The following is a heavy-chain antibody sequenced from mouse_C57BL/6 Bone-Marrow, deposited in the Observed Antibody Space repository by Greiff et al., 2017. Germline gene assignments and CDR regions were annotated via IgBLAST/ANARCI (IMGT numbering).Heavy chain of an antibody. D-gene: IGHD2-1*01. CDR3: ASEGFYYSYYYAMDY. CDR1: GYTFTSYW. CDR2: IHPNSGST. J-gene: IGHJ4*01. Sequence: VQLQQPGAELVKPGASVKLSCKASGYTFTSYWMHWVKQRPGQGLEWIGMIHPNSGSTNYNEKFKSKATLTVDKSSSTAYMQLSSLTSDDSAVYYCASEGFYYSYYYAMDYWGQGTSVTVSS. V-gene: IGHV1-64*01.